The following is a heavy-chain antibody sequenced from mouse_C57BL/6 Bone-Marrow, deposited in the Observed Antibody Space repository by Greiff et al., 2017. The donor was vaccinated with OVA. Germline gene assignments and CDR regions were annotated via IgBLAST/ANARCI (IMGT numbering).Heavy chain of an antibody. CDR1: GFTFSSYA. CDR2: ISDGGSYT. J-gene: IGHJ2*01. Sequence: EVQLVESGGGLVKPGGSLKLSCAASGFTFSSYAMSWVRQTPEKRLEWVATISDGGSYTYYPDNVKGRFTISRDNAKNNLYLQMSHLKSEDTAMYYCARDCGSSLYFDYWGQGTTLTVSS. D-gene: IGHD1-1*01. CDR3: ARDCGSSLYFDY. V-gene: IGHV5-4*01.